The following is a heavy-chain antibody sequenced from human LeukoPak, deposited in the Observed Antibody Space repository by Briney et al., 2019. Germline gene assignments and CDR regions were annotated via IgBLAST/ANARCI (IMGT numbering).Heavy chain of an antibody. CDR1: GGSISSSNW. J-gene: IGHJ4*02. V-gene: IGHV4-4*02. CDR3: AKGRTEGGTLALDY. D-gene: IGHD6-19*01. Sequence: PSGTLSLTCAVSGGSISSSNWWSWIRQPPGKGLEWIGEIYHSGSTNYNPSLKRRVTISVDKFKTQFSLKLSSVTAADTAVYYCAKGRTEGGTLALDYWGQGTLVTVSS. CDR2: IYHSGST.